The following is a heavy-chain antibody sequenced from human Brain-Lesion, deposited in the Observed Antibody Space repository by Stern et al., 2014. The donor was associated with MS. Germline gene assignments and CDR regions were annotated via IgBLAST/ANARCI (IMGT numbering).Heavy chain of an antibody. J-gene: IGHJ4*02. CDR2: INPKSGGT. Sequence: QLVQSGAEVKKPGASVKVSCKASGYTFTGYYMHWVRQAPGQGLEWMGWINPKSGGTNYAQKFQGWVAMTRDTSINTAYMELSRLRSDDTAVYYCATYYYDSTGYNDFWGQGTLVTVSS. V-gene: IGHV1-2*04. CDR1: GYTFTGYY. CDR3: ATYYYDSTGYNDF. D-gene: IGHD3-22*01.